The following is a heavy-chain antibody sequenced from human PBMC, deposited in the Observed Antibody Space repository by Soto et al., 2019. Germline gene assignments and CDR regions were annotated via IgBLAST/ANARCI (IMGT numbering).Heavy chain of an antibody. CDR2: ISGSGGST. Sequence: EVHLLESGGGLVQPGGSLRLSCAASGFSFSNYAMTWVRQAPGKGLEWVSGISGSGGSTYYADSVKGRFTISRDNSKNTLDLQMNSVRAEDTAVYYCAKGTRAAGCFDYWGQGTLVTVSS. CDR1: GFSFSNYA. J-gene: IGHJ4*02. V-gene: IGHV3-23*01. D-gene: IGHD6-13*01. CDR3: AKGTRAAGCFDY.